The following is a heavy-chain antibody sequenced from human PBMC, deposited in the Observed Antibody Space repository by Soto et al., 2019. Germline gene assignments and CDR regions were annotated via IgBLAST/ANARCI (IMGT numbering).Heavy chain of an antibody. Sequence: GASVKVSCTDSGYTFTSYGISWVRQAPGQGLEWMGWISAYNGNTNYAQKLQGRVTMTTDTSTSTAYMELRSLRSDDTAVYYCARVRYDFWSGYDLYYFDYWGQGTLVTVSS. V-gene: IGHV1-18*01. CDR2: ISAYNGNT. CDR1: GYTFTSYG. J-gene: IGHJ4*02. CDR3: ARVRYDFWSGYDLYYFDY. D-gene: IGHD3-3*01.